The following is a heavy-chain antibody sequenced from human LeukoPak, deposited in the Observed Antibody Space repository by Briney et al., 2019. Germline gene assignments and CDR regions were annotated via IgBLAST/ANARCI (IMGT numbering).Heavy chain of an antibody. CDR2: IWYDGSNK. Sequence: GRSLRLSCAASGFTFSSYGMHWVRQAPGKGLEWVAVIWYDGSNKYYADSVKGRFTISRDNSKSTLYLQMNSLRAEDTAVYYCARAAIEFPPGVGYYYMDVWGKGTTVTVSS. CDR3: ARAAIEFPPGVGYYYMDV. CDR1: GFTFSSYG. V-gene: IGHV3-33*01. J-gene: IGHJ6*03. D-gene: IGHD2-21*02.